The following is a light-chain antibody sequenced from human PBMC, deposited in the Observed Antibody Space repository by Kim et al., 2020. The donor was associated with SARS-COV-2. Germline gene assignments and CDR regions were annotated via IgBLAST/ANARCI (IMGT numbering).Light chain of an antibody. CDR1: SSDVGGYNY. Sequence: QSALTQPPSASGSPVQSVTISCTGTSSDVGGYNYVSWYQHHPGKAPKLMIYEVTKRPSGVPDRFSGSKSGNTASLTVSGLQAEDEADYYCSSYAGTNNPYVFGTGTKVTVL. J-gene: IGLJ1*01. V-gene: IGLV2-8*01. CDR3: SSYAGTNNPYV. CDR2: EVT.